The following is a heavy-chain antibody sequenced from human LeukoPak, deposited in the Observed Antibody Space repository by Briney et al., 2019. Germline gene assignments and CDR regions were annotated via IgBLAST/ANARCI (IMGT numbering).Heavy chain of an antibody. D-gene: IGHD2-15*01. CDR2: ISYDGSNK. Sequence: GRSLRLSCAASGFTFSSYAMHWVRQAPGKGLEWVVVISYDGSNKYYADSVKGRFTISRDNSKNTLFLQMNSLRAEDTAVYYCAKNLYCGGGSCYPSALGMDVWGQGTTVTVSS. CDR1: GFTFSSYA. CDR3: AKNLYCGGGSCYPSALGMDV. J-gene: IGHJ6*02. V-gene: IGHV3-30-3*01.